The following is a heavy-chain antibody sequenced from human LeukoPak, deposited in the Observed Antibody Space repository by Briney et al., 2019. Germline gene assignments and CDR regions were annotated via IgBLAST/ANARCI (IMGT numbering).Heavy chain of an antibody. V-gene: IGHV3-9*01. CDR2: ISWNSGSI. CDR3: ARVDSSSWYWFDP. Sequence: GGSLRLSCAASGFTFDDYAMHWVRQAPGKGLEWVSGISWNSGSIGYADSVKGRFTISRDNAKNSLYLQMNSLRAEDTAVYYCARVDSSSWYWFDPWGQGTLVTVSS. CDR1: GFTFDDYA. D-gene: IGHD6-13*01. J-gene: IGHJ5*02.